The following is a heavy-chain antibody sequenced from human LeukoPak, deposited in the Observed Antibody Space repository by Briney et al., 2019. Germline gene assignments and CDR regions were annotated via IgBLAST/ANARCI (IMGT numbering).Heavy chain of an antibody. CDR2: ISSSGSTI. V-gene: IGHV3-11*04. J-gene: IGHJ3*02. CDR1: GFTFSDYY. Sequence: KAGGSLRLSCAASGFTFSDYYMSWIRQAPGKGLEWVSYISSSGSTIYYADSVKGRFTISRDNAKNSLYLQMNSLRAEDTAVYYCATASYSGWPNAFDIWGQGTMVTVSS. CDR3: ATASYSGWPNAFDI. D-gene: IGHD6-19*01.